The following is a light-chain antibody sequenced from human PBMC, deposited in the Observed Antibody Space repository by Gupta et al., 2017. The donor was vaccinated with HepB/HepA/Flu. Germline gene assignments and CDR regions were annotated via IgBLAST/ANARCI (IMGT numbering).Light chain of an antibody. J-gene: IGKJ1*01. V-gene: IGKV3-20*01. CDR1: QSVSSSY. Sequence: EIVLPQSPDTLSLSPGERATLSCRASQSVSSSYLAWYRQKPGQAPRLLIFGASSRATGIPDRFSGSGSGTDFTLTISRLEPEDFAVYYCQQYGSSPWTFGLGSKVEIK. CDR3: QQYGSSPWT. CDR2: GAS.